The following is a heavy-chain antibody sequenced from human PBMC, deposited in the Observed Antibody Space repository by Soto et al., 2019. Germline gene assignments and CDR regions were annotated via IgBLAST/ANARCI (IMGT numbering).Heavy chain of an antibody. D-gene: IGHD2-2*01. CDR1: GDSISKTTSY. V-gene: IGHV4-39*01. CDR3: ARRVGSCSGTSCNGWFDP. CDR2: IYHSGST. J-gene: IGHJ5*02. Sequence: SETLSLTCSVSGDSISKTTSYWGWIRQPPGKGLEWIGTIYHSGSTYYNPSLMSRVTLSIDKSKNQFSLKLNSVTAADTAVYYCARRVGSCSGTSCNGWFDPWGQGTLVTVS.